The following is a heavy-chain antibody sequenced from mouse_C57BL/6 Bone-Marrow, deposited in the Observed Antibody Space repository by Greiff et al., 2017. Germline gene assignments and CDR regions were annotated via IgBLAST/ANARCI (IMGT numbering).Heavy chain of an antibody. D-gene: IGHD2-5*01. Sequence: EVQVVESGPGMVKPSQSLSLTCTVTGYSITSGYDWHWIRHFPGNKLEWMGYISYSGSTNSNPSLKSRISITHDTSKNHFFLKLNSVTTEDTATYYCAREDYSNYRYFDVWGTGTTVTVSS. CDR2: ISYSGST. J-gene: IGHJ1*03. CDR3: AREDYSNYRYFDV. CDR1: GYSITSGYD. V-gene: IGHV3-1*01.